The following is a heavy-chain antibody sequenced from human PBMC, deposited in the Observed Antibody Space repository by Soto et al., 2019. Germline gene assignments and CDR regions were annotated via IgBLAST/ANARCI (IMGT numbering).Heavy chain of an antibody. D-gene: IGHD6-6*01. CDR1: GGSISSGGYY. CDR2: ISYSGST. Sequence: QVQLQESGPGLVKPSQTLSLTCTVSGGSISSGGYYWSWIHQHPGKGLEWIGYISYSGSTYYNPSLKSRVTVSVDTSKKQFSLKLSSVTAADTAVYYCAGSIENRSSSGDYSFDFWGQGTLVTVSS. J-gene: IGHJ4*02. V-gene: IGHV4-31*03. CDR3: AGSIENRSSSGDYSFDF.